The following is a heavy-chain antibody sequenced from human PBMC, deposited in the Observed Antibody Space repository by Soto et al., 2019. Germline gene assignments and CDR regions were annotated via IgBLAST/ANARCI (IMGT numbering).Heavy chain of an antibody. Sequence: QVQLVQSGAEVGKPGSSVKVSCKASGDSFSSYTLSWMRQAPGHGLEWMGRIVPLLGTTNYTQKFQGSVTFTADKSTSTVYMDLSSLRSEDTGLYYCARDLSAVAGTQACDIWGQGTMVIVSS. V-gene: IGHV1-69*08. J-gene: IGHJ3*02. CDR3: ARDLSAVAGTQACDI. D-gene: IGHD6-19*01. CDR1: GDSFSSYT. CDR2: IVPLLGTT.